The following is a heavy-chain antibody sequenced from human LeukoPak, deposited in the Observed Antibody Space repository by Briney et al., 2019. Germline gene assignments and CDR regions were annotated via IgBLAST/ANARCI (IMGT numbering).Heavy chain of an antibody. V-gene: IGHV3-23*01. CDR1: GFTFNNYA. CDR2: ISGSGRDT. D-gene: IGHD1-26*01. J-gene: IGHJ4*02. CDR3: AKDQVGVHYD. Sequence: GGSLRLSCAASGFTFNNYAMSWVRQAPGKGLGWVSAISGSGRDTYYADSMKGRFTISRDNSQNTLYLQMNSPRAEDTAVYYCAKDQVGVHYDWGQGTLVTVSS.